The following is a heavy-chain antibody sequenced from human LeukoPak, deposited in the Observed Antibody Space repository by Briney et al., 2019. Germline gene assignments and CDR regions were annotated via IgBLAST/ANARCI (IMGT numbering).Heavy chain of an antibody. CDR2: ISAYNGNT. CDR1: GYIFTSYG. V-gene: IGHV1-18*01. Sequence: ASVKVSCKASGYIFTSYGISWLRQAPGQGLEWMGWISAYNGNTNYAQKLQGRVTMTTDTSTSTAYMELRSLRSDDTAVYYCARDGIVLMVYAITDYWGQGTLVTVSS. CDR3: ARDGIVLMVYAITDY. D-gene: IGHD2-8*01. J-gene: IGHJ4*02.